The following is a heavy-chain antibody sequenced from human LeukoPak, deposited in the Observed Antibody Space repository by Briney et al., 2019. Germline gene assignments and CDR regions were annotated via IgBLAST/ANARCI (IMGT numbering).Heavy chain of an antibody. CDR2: ISAYNGNT. D-gene: IGHD2-15*01. J-gene: IGHJ4*02. V-gene: IGHV1-18*01. CDR1: GYTFTSYG. Sequence: SVKVSCKASGYTFTSYGISWVRQAPGRGLEWMGWISAYNGNTNYAQKLQGRVTMTTDTSTSTAYMELRSLRSDDTAVYYCAGRAASAHSFDYCGQGNLVTVSS. CDR3: AGRAASAHSFDY.